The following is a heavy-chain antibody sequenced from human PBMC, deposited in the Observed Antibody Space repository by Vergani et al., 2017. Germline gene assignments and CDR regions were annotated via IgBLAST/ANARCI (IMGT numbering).Heavy chain of an antibody. CDR3: ARRPNYCSSTSCYPEAFDI. J-gene: IGHJ3*02. CDR1: GGSISSYY. Sequence: QVQLQQWGAGLLKPSETLSLTCTVSGGSISSYYWSWIRQPPGKGLEWIGYIYYSGSTNYNPSLKSRVTISVDTSKNQFSLKLSSVTAADTAVYYCARRPNYCSSTSCYPEAFDIWGQGTMVTVSS. CDR2: IYYSGST. V-gene: IGHV4-59*08. D-gene: IGHD2-2*01.